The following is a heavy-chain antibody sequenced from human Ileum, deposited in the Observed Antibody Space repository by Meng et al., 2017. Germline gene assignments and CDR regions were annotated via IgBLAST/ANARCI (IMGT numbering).Heavy chain of an antibody. V-gene: IGHV2-5*05. Sequence: ITSSAAGRARVKATRTSTRPCNFSGFSLATSVVSVAWTRQPPGEALEWLAHIYWDDDKRYGPALKNRLAITKDASKNQVVLTMTNMDPKYTGTYYCAHSPQGYFDYWGPGTLVTVSS. CDR2: IYWDDDK. CDR3: AHSPQGYFDY. CDR1: GFSLATSVVS. J-gene: IGHJ4*02.